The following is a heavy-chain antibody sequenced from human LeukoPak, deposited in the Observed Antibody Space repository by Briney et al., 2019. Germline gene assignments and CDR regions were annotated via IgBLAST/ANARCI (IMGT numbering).Heavy chain of an antibody. CDR3: ARGDIYYYGSGIVDY. Sequence: TGGSLRLSCAASGFTFSSHGMHWVRQAPGKGLEWVAVIWYDGSNKYYADSVKGRFTISRDNSKNTLYLQMNSLRAEDTAVYYCARGDIYYYGSGIVDYWGQGTLVTVSS. D-gene: IGHD3-10*01. J-gene: IGHJ4*02. V-gene: IGHV3-33*01. CDR1: GFTFSSHG. CDR2: IWYDGSNK.